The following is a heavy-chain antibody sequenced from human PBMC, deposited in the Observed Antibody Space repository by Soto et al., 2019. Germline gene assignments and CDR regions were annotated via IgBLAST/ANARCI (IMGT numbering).Heavy chain of an antibody. J-gene: IGHJ4*02. D-gene: IGHD6-6*01. Sequence: EVQLLESGGGLVQPGESLRLSCAASGFTFSSYAMSWVRQAPGKGLEWASVISGSDASTYYADSVKGRFTISRDNSKNTLYLQMNSLRAEDTAVYYCTKRSSSSTFDYWGQGTLVTVSS. CDR1: GFTFSSYA. CDR3: TKRSSSSTFDY. CDR2: ISGSDAST. V-gene: IGHV3-23*01.